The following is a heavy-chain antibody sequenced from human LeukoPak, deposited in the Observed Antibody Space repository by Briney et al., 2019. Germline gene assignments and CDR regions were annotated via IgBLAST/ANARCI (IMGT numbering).Heavy chain of an antibody. CDR2: INPNSGGT. V-gene: IGHV1-2*02. D-gene: IGHD4-17*01. J-gene: IGHJ4*02. Sequence: ASVKVSCKASGYTFTGYYMHWVRQAPGQGLEWMGWINPNSGGTNYAQKFQGRVTMTRDTSISTAYMELSRLRSDDTAVYYCASDPSFGYGDYDLDYWGQGTLVTVSS. CDR1: GYTFTGYY. CDR3: ASDPSFGYGDYDLDY.